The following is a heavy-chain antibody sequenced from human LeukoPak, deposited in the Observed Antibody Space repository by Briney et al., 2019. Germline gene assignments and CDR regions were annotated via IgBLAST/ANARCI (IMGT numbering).Heavy chain of an antibody. Sequence: GRSLRLSCAASGFTFSSYGMHWVRQAPGKGLEWVAVVWSDGNKKNYADSVKGRFTISRDNSKNTLYLQMNSLRVEDTAVYYCARDSSHGPGSSSYGMDAWGQGTTVTVSS. CDR3: ARDSSHGPGSSSYGMDA. V-gene: IGHV3-33*01. CDR1: GFTFSSYG. J-gene: IGHJ6*02. D-gene: IGHD3-10*01. CDR2: VWSDGNKK.